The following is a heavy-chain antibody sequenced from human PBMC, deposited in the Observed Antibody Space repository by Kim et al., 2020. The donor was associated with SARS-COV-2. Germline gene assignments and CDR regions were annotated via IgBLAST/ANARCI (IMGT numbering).Heavy chain of an antibody. CDR3: GKDGSATGGFYYGSGRYYFAY. V-gene: IGHV3-23*01. D-gene: IGHD3-10*01. CDR2: INDSGDNT. Sequence: GGSLRLSCATSGFSFSSFAMSWVRQAPGKGLEWVSSINDSGDNTYYADSVKGRFTISRDNFNLFLQLNSLRGDDTAIYYCGKDGSATGGFYYGSGRYYFAYGRQGTLVSVSS. CDR1: GFSFSSFA. J-gene: IGHJ4*02.